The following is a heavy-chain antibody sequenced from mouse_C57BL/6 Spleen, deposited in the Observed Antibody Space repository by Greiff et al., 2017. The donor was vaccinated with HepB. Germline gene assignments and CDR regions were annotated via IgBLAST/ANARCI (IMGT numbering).Heavy chain of an antibody. CDR1: GFTFSSYG. V-gene: IGHV5-6*01. CDR3: ARRDHYYGSSYAMDY. Sequence: EVQLQESGGDLVKPGGSLKLSCAASGFTFSSYGMSWVRQTPDKRLEWVATISSGGSYTYYPDSVKGRVTISRDNAKNTLYLQMSSLKSEDTAMYYCARRDHYYGSSYAMDYWGQGTSVTVSS. D-gene: IGHD1-1*01. J-gene: IGHJ4*01. CDR2: ISSGGSYT.